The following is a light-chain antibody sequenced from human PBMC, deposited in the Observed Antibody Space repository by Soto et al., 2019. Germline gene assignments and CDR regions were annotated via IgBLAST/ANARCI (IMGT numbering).Light chain of an antibody. CDR3: AVWDQSLTGWV. J-gene: IGLJ3*02. CDR1: SSNIGSHF. Sequence: QSVLTQPPSASGTPGQSLTISCSGSSSNIGSHFVYWYQHLPGTAPKLLIFRDGQRPSGVPARFFGSKSGTSASLAITGLRSEDEADYYCAVWDQSLTGWVFGGRTKVTVL. CDR2: RDG. V-gene: IGLV1-47*01.